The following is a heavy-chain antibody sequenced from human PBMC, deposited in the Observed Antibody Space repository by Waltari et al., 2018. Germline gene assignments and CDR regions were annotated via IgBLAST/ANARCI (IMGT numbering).Heavy chain of an antibody. Sequence: QVQLVESGGGVVQPGRSLRLSCAASGFTFSSYAMHWVRQAPGKGLEWVAVISYDGSNKYYADSVKCRFTISRDNSKNTLYLQMNSLRAEDTAVYYCARDLYSYRGGYDFGTVDYGMDVWGQGTTVTVSS. V-gene: IGHV3-30-3*01. CDR2: ISYDGSNK. CDR1: GFTFSSYA. D-gene: IGHD5-12*01. CDR3: ARDLYSYRGGYDFGTVDYGMDV. J-gene: IGHJ6*02.